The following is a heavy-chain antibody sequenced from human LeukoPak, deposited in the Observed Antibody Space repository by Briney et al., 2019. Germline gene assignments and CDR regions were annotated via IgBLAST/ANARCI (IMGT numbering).Heavy chain of an antibody. V-gene: IGHV4-59*01. Sequence: SETLSLTCTVSGGSISSYYWSWIRQPPGKGLEWIGYMYYSGSTNYNPSLKSRVTISVDTSKNQFSLKLSSVTAADTAVYYCARVYYYDSSGCRSPLYYYYYMDVWGKGTTVTVSS. J-gene: IGHJ6*03. D-gene: IGHD3-22*01. CDR1: GGSISSYY. CDR3: ARVYYYDSSGCRSPLYYYYYMDV. CDR2: MYYSGST.